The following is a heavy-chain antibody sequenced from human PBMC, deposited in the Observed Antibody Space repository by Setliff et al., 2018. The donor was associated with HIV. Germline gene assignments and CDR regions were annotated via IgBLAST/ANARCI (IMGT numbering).Heavy chain of an antibody. CDR2: IYSSGST. Sequence: SETLSLTCTVSGDSITNDDYYWGWIRQPPGKGLEWIGYIYSSGSTNSNPSLKSRVTISQDTSKNQFSLKLSSVTAADTAMYYCARESSGWYKGAFDMWGLGTMVTVSS. J-gene: IGHJ3*02. V-gene: IGHV4-61*08. CDR1: GDSITNDDYY. CDR3: ARESSGWYKGAFDM. D-gene: IGHD6-19*01.